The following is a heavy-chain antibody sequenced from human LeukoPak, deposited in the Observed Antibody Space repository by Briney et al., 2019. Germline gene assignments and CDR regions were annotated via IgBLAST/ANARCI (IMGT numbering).Heavy chain of an antibody. CDR1: GYTFTSYG. D-gene: IGHD3-22*01. V-gene: IGHV1-8*02. J-gene: IGHJ4*02. Sequence: VASVKVSCKASGYTFTSYGISWVRQASGQGLEWMGWMNPNTGSTGYAQKFQGRVTMTRDTSTRTAYMELSSLRSVDTAVYYCARDDSDQYGIDYWGQGTLVTVSS. CDR3: ARDDSDQYGIDY. CDR2: MNPNTGST.